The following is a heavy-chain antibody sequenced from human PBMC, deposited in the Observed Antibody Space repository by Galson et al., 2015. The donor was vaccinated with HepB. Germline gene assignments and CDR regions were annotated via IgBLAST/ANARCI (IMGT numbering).Heavy chain of an antibody. V-gene: IGHV5-10-1*01. Sequence: QSGAEVKKPGESLRISCKGSGYSFTSYWISWVRQMPGKGLEWMGRIDPSDSYTNYSPSFQGHVTISADKSISTAYLQWSSLKASDTAMYYCARLGYYYDSSGSRDAFDIWGQGTMVTISS. CDR2: IDPSDSYT. J-gene: IGHJ3*02. CDR3: ARLGYYYDSSGSRDAFDI. D-gene: IGHD3-22*01. CDR1: GYSFTSYW.